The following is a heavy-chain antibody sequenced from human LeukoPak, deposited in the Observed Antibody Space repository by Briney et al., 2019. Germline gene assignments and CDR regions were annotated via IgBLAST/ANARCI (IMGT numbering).Heavy chain of an antibody. CDR1: GGSISSYY. Sequence: SQTLSLTSTVSGGSISSYYWSWIRQPPGKGLEWIGYIYYSGSTNYNPSLKSRVTISVDTSKNQFSLKLSSVTAADTAVYYCARDTQDYGMDVWGQGTTVTVSS. CDR2: IYYSGST. V-gene: IGHV4-59*01. CDR3: ARDTQDYGMDV. J-gene: IGHJ6*02.